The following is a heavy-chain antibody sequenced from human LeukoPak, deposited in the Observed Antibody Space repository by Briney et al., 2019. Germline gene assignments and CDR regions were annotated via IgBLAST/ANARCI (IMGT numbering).Heavy chain of an antibody. CDR3: ARGAELGYCSGGSCYPFDY. Sequence: AGGSLRLPCAASGFTYSSYWMHWVRQAPGKGLVWVSRINSDWSSTSYADSVKGRFTISRDNANITLYLQMNSLRADDTAVYYCARGAELGYCSGGSCYPFDYWGQGTLVTVSS. J-gene: IGHJ4*02. D-gene: IGHD2-15*01. CDR2: INSDWSST. V-gene: IGHV3-74*01. CDR1: GFTYSSYW.